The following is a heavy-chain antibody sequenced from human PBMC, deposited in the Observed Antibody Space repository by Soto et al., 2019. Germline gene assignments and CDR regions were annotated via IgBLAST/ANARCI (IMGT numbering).Heavy chain of an antibody. Sequence: SVQVSCKASGFIFTSSAVQWVRQARGQRLEWIGWIVVGSGNTNYAQKFQERVTITRDMSTSTAYMELSSLRSEDTAVYYCAADYKVDYDFWSGYRPNAFEIWGQGTMVTVSS. D-gene: IGHD3-3*01. J-gene: IGHJ3*02. V-gene: IGHV1-58*01. CDR1: GFIFTSSA. CDR3: AADYKVDYDFWSGYRPNAFEI. CDR2: IVVGSGNT.